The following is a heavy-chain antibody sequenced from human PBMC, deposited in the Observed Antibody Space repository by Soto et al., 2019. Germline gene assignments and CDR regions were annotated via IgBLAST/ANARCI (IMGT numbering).Heavy chain of an antibody. CDR3: ETADFWGGRTHDY. D-gene: IGHD3-3*01. CDR1: GGSISNYY. V-gene: IGHV4-4*07. CDR2: IYPSGSP. J-gene: IGHJ4*02. Sequence: SETLSHTCTVSGGSISNYYWSWIRQPPGKGLEWIGRIYPSGSPNYNPSLKSRVTMSVDTSNNQFSLKLKLTSVTAADAAVYYCETADFWGGRTHDYWGQGILVTVSS.